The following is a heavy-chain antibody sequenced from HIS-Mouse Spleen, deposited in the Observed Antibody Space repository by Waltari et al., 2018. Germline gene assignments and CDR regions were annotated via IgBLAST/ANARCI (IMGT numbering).Heavy chain of an antibody. Sequence: QVQLVQSGAEVKKPGASVKVSCKASGYTFTSYDINWVRQATGQGLEWMGWMNPKSGNTGYAQKFQGRVTMTRNNSISTAYMELSSLRSEDTAVYYCARGHDYSNYFDYWGQGTLVTVSS. D-gene: IGHD4-4*01. CDR1: GYTFTSYD. J-gene: IGHJ4*02. V-gene: IGHV1-8*01. CDR3: ARGHDYSNYFDY. CDR2: MNPKSGNT.